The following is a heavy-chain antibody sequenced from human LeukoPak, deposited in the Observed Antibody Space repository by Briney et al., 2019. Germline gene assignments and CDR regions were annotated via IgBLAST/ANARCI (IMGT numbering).Heavy chain of an antibody. J-gene: IGHJ3*02. CDR3: ARDRSYYDSSGFYKYAFDI. CDR2: IYYSGST. CDR1: GGSVSSGSYF. V-gene: IGHV4-61*01. D-gene: IGHD3-22*01. Sequence: SETLSLTCTVSGGSVSSGSYFWSWIRQPPGKGLDWIGHIYYSGSTNYNPSLKSRVTMSVDTSKNQFSLKLSSVTAAGTAVYYCARDRSYYDSSGFYKYAFDIWGQGTVVTVSS.